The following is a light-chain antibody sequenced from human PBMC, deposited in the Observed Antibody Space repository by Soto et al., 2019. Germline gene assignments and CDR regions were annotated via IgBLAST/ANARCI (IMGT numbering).Light chain of an antibody. J-gene: IGLJ2*01. CDR2: DTD. Sequence: QAVVTQEPSLTVSPGGTVTLTCDSSTGAVTSGHYPYWFQQKPGQAPRTLFYDTDNRHPWTPARFSASLLGGKAALTLSDAQPEDEADYHCLLSYHDRGCVRVVFGGGTKVTVL. CDR1: TGAVTSGHY. CDR3: LLSYHDRGCVRVV. V-gene: IGLV7-46*01.